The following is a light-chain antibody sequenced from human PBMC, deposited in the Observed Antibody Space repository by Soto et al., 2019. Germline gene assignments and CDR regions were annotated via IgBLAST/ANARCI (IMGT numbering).Light chain of an antibody. Sequence: QSVLTQPPSVSGAPGQRVTISCTGSSSNIGAGYDVHWYQHLPGTAPKLLIYHNNNRPSGVPDRFSGSKSGTSASLAITGLQAEDEADYYCQSYDSSLSIVFGGGTQLTVL. CDR3: QSYDSSLSIV. CDR1: SSNIGAGYD. J-gene: IGLJ7*01. V-gene: IGLV1-40*01. CDR2: HNN.